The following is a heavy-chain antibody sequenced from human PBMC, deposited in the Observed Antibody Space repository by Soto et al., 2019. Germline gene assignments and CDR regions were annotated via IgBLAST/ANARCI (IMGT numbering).Heavy chain of an antibody. D-gene: IGHD2-8*01. CDR1: GYSFTSYW. CDR2: IYPGDSDT. V-gene: IGHV5-51*01. J-gene: IGHJ4*01. Sequence: PGESLKISCKGSGYSFTSYWIGWVRQMPGKGLEWMGIIYPGDSDTRYSPAFQGQVTISVDKSISTAYLQWSSLRASDSALYYCARQYCTNGVCYSGYDYWGHGTLVTVSS. CDR3: ARQYCTNGVCYSGYDY.